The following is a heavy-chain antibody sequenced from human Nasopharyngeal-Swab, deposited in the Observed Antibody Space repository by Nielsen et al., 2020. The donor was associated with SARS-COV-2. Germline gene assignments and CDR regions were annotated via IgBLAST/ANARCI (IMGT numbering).Heavy chain of an antibody. V-gene: IGHV4-39*01. Sequence: SEILSLTFTVPGGSISSSSYYWCWIRQPPGKGLEWIGSIYYSGSTYYNPSLKSRVTIFVDTSKNQFSLKLSSVTAADTAVYYCARLGFSGSYDYWGQGTLVTVSS. CDR3: ARLGFSGSYDY. J-gene: IGHJ4*02. CDR2: IYYSGST. D-gene: IGHD1-26*01. CDR1: GGSISSSSYY.